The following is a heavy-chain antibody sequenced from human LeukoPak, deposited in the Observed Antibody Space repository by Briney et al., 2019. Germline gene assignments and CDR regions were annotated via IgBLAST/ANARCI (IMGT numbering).Heavy chain of an antibody. V-gene: IGHV1-18*01. CDR1: GYTFTSYG. D-gene: IGHD3-10*01. Sequence: ASVNVSCKASGYTFTSYGISWVRQAPGQGLAWMGWISAYNGNTNYAQNLQGRVTMTTETSTSTVYMELSSLRSEDTAVYYCARDGSGIQYGMDVWGQGTTVTVSS. J-gene: IGHJ6*02. CDR3: ARDGSGIQYGMDV. CDR2: ISAYNGNT.